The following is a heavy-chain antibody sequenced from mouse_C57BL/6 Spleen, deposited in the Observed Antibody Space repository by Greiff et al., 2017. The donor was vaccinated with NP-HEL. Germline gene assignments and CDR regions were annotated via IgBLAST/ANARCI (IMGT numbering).Heavy chain of an antibody. V-gene: IGHV5-6*01. J-gene: IGHJ2*01. CDR3: ARLYDGYYLDY. D-gene: IGHD2-3*01. CDR1: GFTFSSYG. Sequence: EVKLMESGGALVKPGGSLKLSCAASGFTFSSYGLSRFRQTPDKRLDLFATISTVCRYTYYPDSVTGRFTISRENAKTTLYLQMSSLKSNDPAMYYCARLYDGYYLDYWGKGTTLTVSS. CDR2: ISTVCRYT.